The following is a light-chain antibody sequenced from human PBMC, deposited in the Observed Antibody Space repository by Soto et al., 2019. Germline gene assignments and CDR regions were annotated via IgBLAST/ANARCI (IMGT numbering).Light chain of an antibody. Sequence: EIVMTQSPATLSLSPGERATLSCRASQSISSNLAWYQQKPGQAPRLLIYGASTRAPDIPARFSGSGSGTEFTLTISSLQSDDFATYYCQQYDSYRTFGQGTKVETK. V-gene: IGKV3-15*01. CDR2: GAS. CDR3: QQYDSYRT. J-gene: IGKJ1*01. CDR1: QSISSN.